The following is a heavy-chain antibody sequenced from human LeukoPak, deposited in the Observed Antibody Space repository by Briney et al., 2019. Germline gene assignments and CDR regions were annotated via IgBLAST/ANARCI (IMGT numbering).Heavy chain of an antibody. V-gene: IGHV3-23*01. CDR2: ISGSGGST. J-gene: IGHJ3*02. CDR3: AKPLTRGDFNDAFDI. Sequence: GGSLRLSCAASGFTFSSYSMNWVRQAPGKGLEWVSSISGSGGSTYHADSVKGRFTISRDNSKNTLYLQMNSLRAEDTAVYYCAKPLTRGDFNDAFDIWGQGTMVTVSS. D-gene: IGHD3-10*01. CDR1: GFTFSSYS.